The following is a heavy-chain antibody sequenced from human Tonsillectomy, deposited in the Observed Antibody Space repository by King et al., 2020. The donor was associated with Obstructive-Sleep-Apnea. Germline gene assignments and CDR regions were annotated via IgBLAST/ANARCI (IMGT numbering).Heavy chain of an antibody. CDR1: GDSISSRHYY. J-gene: IGHJ6*02. CDR3: GRLRVSAVVGGNFGLDT. V-gene: IGHV4-39*01. Sequence: QLQESGPGLVKPSETLSLTCSVSGDSISSRHYYWGWVRQPPGRSLEWVGHIFNDGTPYYSPSLQSRVSIFLNRPRNQFSLRLTSVTAADTALYYCGRLRVSAVVGGNFGLDTWSRGTTVTVS. CDR2: IFNDGTP. D-gene: IGHD1-26*01.